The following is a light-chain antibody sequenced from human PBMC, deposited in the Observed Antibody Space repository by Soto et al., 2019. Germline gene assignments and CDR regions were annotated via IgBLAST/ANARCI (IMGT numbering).Light chain of an antibody. V-gene: IGLV2-23*01. CDR3: SSYAGDTTSDVV. CDR2: EGS. Sequence: QSALTQPASVSGSAGQSITISCTGTSSDVGSYNLVSWYQQHPGKAPKLLIYEGSKRPSGVSNRFSGSKSGSTASLTVSGLQAEDEADYYCSSYAGDTTSDVVFGGGTKLTVL. J-gene: IGLJ2*01. CDR1: SSDVGSYNL.